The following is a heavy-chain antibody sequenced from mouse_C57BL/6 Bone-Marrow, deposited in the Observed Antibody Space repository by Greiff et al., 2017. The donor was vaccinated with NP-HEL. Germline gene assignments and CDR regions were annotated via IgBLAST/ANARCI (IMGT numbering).Heavy chain of an antibody. CDR3: ASMVTTGGPY. CDR1: GYTFTSYW. D-gene: IGHD2-2*01. CDR2: IDPSDSYT. Sequence: VQLQQPGAELVMPGASVKLSCKASGYTFTSYWMHWVKQRPGQGLEWIGEIDPSDSYTNYNQKFKGKSTLTVDKSSSTAYMQLSSLTSEDSAVYYCASMVTTGGPYWGKGTTLTVSS. V-gene: IGHV1-69*01. J-gene: IGHJ2*01.